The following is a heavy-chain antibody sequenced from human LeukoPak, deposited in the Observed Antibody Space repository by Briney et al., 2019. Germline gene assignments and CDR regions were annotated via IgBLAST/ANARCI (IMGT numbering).Heavy chain of an antibody. V-gene: IGHV1-69*04. Sequence: EASVKVSCKASGYTFTTYGVTWVRQAPGQGLEWMGRIIPILGIANYAQKFQGRVTITADKSTSTAYMELSSLRSEDTAVYYCARDVDHLLWFGELYHYGMDVWGQGTTVTVSS. J-gene: IGHJ6*02. CDR2: IIPILGIA. CDR1: GYTFTTYG. CDR3: ARDVDHLLWFGELYHYGMDV. D-gene: IGHD3-10*01.